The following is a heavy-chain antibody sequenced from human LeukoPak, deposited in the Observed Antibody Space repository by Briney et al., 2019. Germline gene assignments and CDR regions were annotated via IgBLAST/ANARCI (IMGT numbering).Heavy chain of an antibody. CDR1: GYTFTSSG. V-gene: IGHV1-18*01. Sequence: GASVKVSCKASGYTFTSSGISWVRQAPGQGLEGMGWISGYNGNTNYAQKFQGRVTMTTDASTSTAYMELRSLRSDDTAVYYCARVQERDAFDIWGQGTMVTVSS. CDR3: ARVQERDAFDI. J-gene: IGHJ3*02. CDR2: ISGYNGNT. D-gene: IGHD1-26*01.